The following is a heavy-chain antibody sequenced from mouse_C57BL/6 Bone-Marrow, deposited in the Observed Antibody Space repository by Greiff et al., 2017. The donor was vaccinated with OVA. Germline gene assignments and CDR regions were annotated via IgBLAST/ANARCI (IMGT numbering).Heavy chain of an antibody. CDR1: GYTFTDYY. CDR3: ARKELYYGSSHWYFDV. V-gene: IGHV1-26*01. Sequence: VQLQQSGPELVKPGASVKISCKASGYTFTDYYMNWVKQSHGKSLEWIGDINPNNGGTSYNQKFKGKATLTVDKSSSTAYMELRSLTSEDSAVYYCARKELYYGSSHWYFDVWGTGTTVTVSS. CDR2: INPNNGGT. D-gene: IGHD1-1*01. J-gene: IGHJ1*03.